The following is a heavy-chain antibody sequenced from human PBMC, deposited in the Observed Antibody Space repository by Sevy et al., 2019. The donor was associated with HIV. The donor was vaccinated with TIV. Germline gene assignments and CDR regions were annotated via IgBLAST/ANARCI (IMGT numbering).Heavy chain of an antibody. D-gene: IGHD2-2*02. Sequence: ASVKVSCKASGYTFTSYYMHWVRQAPGQGLEWMGIINPSGGSTSYAQKFQGRVTMTRDTSTSTVYMELSSLRSEDTAVYYCARDMRLRDIVVVPAAIQGNWFDPWGQGTLVTVSS. CDR3: ARDMRLRDIVVVPAAIQGNWFDP. J-gene: IGHJ5*02. V-gene: IGHV1-46*01. CDR2: INPSGGST. CDR1: GYTFTSYY.